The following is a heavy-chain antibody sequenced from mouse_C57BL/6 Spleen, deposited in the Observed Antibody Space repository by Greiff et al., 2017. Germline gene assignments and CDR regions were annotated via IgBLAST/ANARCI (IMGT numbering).Heavy chain of an antibody. CDR1: GYTFTSYW. CDR2: INPSNGGT. CDR3: ARRSYDCYFYFDY. J-gene: IGHJ2*01. Sequence: VQLQQPGTELVKPGASVKLSCKASGYTFTSYWMHWVKQRHGQGLEWIGNINPSNGGTNYNEKFKSKATLTVDKSSSTAYMQLSSLTSEDSAVYYYARRSYDCYFYFDYWGQGTTLTVSS. V-gene: IGHV1-53*01. D-gene: IGHD2-12*01.